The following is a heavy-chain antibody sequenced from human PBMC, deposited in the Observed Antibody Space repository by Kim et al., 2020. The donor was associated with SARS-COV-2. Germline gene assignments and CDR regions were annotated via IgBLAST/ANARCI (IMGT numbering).Heavy chain of an antibody. V-gene: IGHV3-74*01. CDR1: GFTFSNYW. D-gene: IGHD4-17*01. Sequence: GGSLRLSCAASGFTFSNYWMHWVRQAPGKGLVWVSRINTDGSSTTSADSVKGRFTISRDNAKNTLYLQMNRLRAEDTAVYYCTRLYGATGKNAFDIWGQG. J-gene: IGHJ3*02. CDR2: INTDGSST. CDR3: TRLYGATGKNAFDI.